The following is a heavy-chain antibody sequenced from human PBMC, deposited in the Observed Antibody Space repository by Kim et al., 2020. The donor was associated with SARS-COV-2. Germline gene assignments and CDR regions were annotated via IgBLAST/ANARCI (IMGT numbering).Heavy chain of an antibody. Sequence: GGSLRLSCAASGFTFSSYSMNWVRQAPGKGLEWVSSISSSSSYIYYADSVKGRFTISRDNAKNSLYLQMNSLRAEDTAVYYCARDLGSGWSRRGMDVWGQGTTVTVSS. D-gene: IGHD6-19*01. CDR2: ISSSSSYI. CDR1: GFTFSSYS. J-gene: IGHJ6*02. CDR3: ARDLGSGWSRRGMDV. V-gene: IGHV3-21*01.